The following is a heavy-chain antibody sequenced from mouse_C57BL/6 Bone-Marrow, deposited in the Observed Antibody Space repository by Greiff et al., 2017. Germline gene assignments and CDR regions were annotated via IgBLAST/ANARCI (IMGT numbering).Heavy chain of an antibody. V-gene: IGHV1-50*01. CDR3: ARRLYYYAMDY. Sequence: QVQLQQPGAELVKPGASVKLSCKASGYTFTSYWMQWVKQRPGQGLEWIGEIDPSDSYTNYNQKFKGKATLTVDTSSSTAYMQLRSLTSEDSAVYYCARRLYYYAMDYWGQGTSVTVSS. CDR1: GYTFTSYW. J-gene: IGHJ4*01. CDR2: IDPSDSYT.